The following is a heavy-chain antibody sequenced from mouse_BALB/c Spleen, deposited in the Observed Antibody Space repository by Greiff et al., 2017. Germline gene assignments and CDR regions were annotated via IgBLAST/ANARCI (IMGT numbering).Heavy chain of an antibody. Sequence: VKLVESGAELVRPGVSVKISCKGSGYTFTDYAMHWVKQSHAKSLEWIGVISTYYGDASYNQKFKGKATMTVDKSSSTAYMELARLTSEDSAIYYCARFATTGYFDYWGQGTTLTVSS. CDR1: GYTFTDYA. CDR3: ARFATTGYFDY. V-gene: IGHV1S137*01. D-gene: IGHD1-1*01. CDR2: ISTYYGDA. J-gene: IGHJ2*01.